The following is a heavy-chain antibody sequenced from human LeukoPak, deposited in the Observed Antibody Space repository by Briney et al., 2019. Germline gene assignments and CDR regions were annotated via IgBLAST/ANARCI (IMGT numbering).Heavy chain of an antibody. CDR1: GGTFSSYA. D-gene: IGHD3-3*01. Sequence: GASVKVSCKASGGTFSSYAISWVRQAPGQGLEWMGGIIPIFGTANYAQKFQGRVTITADESTSTAYMELSSLRSEDTAVYYCARVKEGSITIFGVATNPNWFDPWGQGTLVTVSS. J-gene: IGHJ5*02. CDR3: ARVKEGSITIFGVATNPNWFDP. CDR2: IIPIFGTA. V-gene: IGHV1-69*13.